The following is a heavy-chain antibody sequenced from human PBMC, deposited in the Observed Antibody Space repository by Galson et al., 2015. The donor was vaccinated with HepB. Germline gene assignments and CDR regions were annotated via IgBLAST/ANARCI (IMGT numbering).Heavy chain of an antibody. CDR1: GVTFSNAW. CDR3: ASVRDGYGYYYGMDV. J-gene: IGHJ6*02. V-gene: IGHV3-15*01. CDR2: IKGKTDGGTT. Sequence: SPRLSCAASGVTFSNAWMTWVRQAPGKGLEWVGRIKGKTDGGTTDYGAPVKGRFTLSRDDSRNTLYLQMNSLRAEDTAVYYCASVRDGYGYYYGMDVWGQGTTVTVSS. D-gene: IGHD5-24*01.